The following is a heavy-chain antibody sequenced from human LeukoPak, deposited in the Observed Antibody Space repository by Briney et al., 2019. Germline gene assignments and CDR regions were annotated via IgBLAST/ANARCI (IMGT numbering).Heavy chain of an antibody. CDR2: INHSGST. CDR1: GGSFGGYY. V-gene: IGHV4-34*01. CDR3: ARGRRDYDILTGYFGYYYMDV. D-gene: IGHD3-9*01. Sequence: PSETLSLTCAVYGGSFGGYYWSWIRQPPGKGLEWIGEINHSGSTNYNPSLKSRVTISVDTSKNQFSLKLSSVTAADTAVYYCARGRRDYDILTGYFGYYYMDVWGKGTTVTVSS. J-gene: IGHJ6*03.